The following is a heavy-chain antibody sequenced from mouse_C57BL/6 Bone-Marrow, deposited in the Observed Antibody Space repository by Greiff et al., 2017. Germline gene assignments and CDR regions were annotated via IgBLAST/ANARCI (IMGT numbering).Heavy chain of an antibody. D-gene: IGHD2-5*01. V-gene: IGHV14-4*01. CDR3: TTYSNSWFAY. CDR2: IDPENGDT. J-gene: IGHJ3*01. Sequence: VQLQQSGAELVRPGASVKLSCTASGFNIKDDYMHWVKQRPEQGLEWIGWIDPENGDTEYASKFQGKATITADTSSNTAYLQLSSLTSEDTAVYYCTTYSNSWFAYRGQETLVTVSA. CDR1: GFNIKDDY.